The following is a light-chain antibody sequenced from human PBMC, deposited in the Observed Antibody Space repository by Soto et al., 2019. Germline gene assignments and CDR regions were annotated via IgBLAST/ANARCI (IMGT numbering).Light chain of an antibody. Sequence: EIVMTQSPATLSVSPGERATLSCRASQSVSSNLAWYQQKPGQAPRLLIYGASTRATGIPARFSGSGSGTEFTLTISSLQSGDFAVYYWQQYNNWPFTFGPGTKEDIK. CDR3: QQYNNWPFT. CDR1: QSVSSN. J-gene: IGKJ3*01. V-gene: IGKV3-15*01. CDR2: GAS.